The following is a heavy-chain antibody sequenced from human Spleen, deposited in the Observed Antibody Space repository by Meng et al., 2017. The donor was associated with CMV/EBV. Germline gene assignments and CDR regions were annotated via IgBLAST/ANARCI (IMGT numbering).Heavy chain of an antibody. Sequence: GESLKISCAASGFTVSSNYMSWVRQAPGEGLEWVSVIYSGGSTYYADSVKGRFTISRDNSKNTLYLQMNSLRAEDTAVYYCASELVEMATITSDYWGQGTLVTVSS. CDR1: GFTVSSNY. CDR2: IYSGGST. CDR3: ASELVEMATITSDY. V-gene: IGHV3-53*01. J-gene: IGHJ4*02. D-gene: IGHD5-24*01.